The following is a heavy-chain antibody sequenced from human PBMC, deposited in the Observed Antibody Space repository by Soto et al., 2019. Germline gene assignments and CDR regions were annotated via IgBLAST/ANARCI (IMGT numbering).Heavy chain of an antibody. Sequence: QVQLVESGGGVVQPGRSLRLSCTASGFTFSNYAMHWVRQAPGKGLEWVAVIWYDGSNKYYADSVKGRFTISRDNSKNTLYLQMNSLRAEDTAVYYCASCHDYGDHAADYWDQGTLVTVSS. CDR1: GFTFSNYA. V-gene: IGHV3-33*01. CDR3: ASCHDYGDHAADY. J-gene: IGHJ4*02. CDR2: IWYDGSNK. D-gene: IGHD4-17*01.